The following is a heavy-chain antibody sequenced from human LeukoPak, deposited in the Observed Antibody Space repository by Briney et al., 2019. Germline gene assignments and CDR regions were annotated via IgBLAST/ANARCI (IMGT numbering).Heavy chain of an antibody. D-gene: IGHD2-2*01. CDR3: ARDSRQVFDY. CDR2: IYYSGST. Sequence: SETLSLTCTVSGGSISSGGYYWSWIRQHPGKGLEWIGYIYYSGSTYYNPSLKSRVTISVDTSKNQFSLKLSSVAAADTAVYYCARDSRQVFDYWGQGTLVTVSS. V-gene: IGHV4-31*03. J-gene: IGHJ4*02. CDR1: GGSISSGGYY.